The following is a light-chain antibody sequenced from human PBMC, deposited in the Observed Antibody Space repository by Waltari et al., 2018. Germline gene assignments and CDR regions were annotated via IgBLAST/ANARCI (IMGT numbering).Light chain of an antibody. J-gene: IGKJ4*01. V-gene: IGKV1-33*01. CDR2: DAS. CDR3: QQFHDFPV. CDR1: QDIANY. Sequence: DVQLTQSPSSLSASLGDRVTITCQASQDIANYLNWYQQRPGKAPQLLIYDASNSERGVPSRFSGSGSGTYFTFTISSLQPEDFATYYCQQFHDFPVFGGGTKVEMK.